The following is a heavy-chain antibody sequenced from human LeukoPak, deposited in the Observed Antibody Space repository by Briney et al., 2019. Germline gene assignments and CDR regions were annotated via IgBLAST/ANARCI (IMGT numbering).Heavy chain of an antibody. CDR3: ASGPPFLKYFEY. Sequence: GGSLRLSCAASGFTFSSYAMSWVRQAPGKGLEWVSGIGGSGDTTYYADSVRGRSTMSRDNSKSTLYLQMNSLRAEDTALYYCASGPPFLKYFEYWGQGTLVTVSS. D-gene: IGHD3-3*01. V-gene: IGHV3-23*01. CDR2: IGGSGDTT. J-gene: IGHJ4*02. CDR1: GFTFSSYA.